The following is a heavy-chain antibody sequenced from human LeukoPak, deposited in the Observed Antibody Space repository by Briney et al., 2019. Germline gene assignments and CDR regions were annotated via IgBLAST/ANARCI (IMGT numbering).Heavy chain of an antibody. V-gene: IGHV4-39*01. CDR1: GGSIRNSSFY. Sequence: PSETLSLTCAVSGGSIRNSSFYWGWIRQPPGKGLEWIASIYSTGTTYYNPSIKSRITIFVDTSKNQVSLKLRSVTAADTAVYYCARHKETSYFDYWGQGTLVTVSS. CDR3: ARHKETSYFDY. CDR2: IYSTGTT. J-gene: IGHJ4*02.